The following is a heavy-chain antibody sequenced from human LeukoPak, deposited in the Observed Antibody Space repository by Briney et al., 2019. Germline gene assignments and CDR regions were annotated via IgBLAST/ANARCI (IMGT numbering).Heavy chain of an antibody. CDR1: GGTFTSYA. CDR3: ARGVLYCGGDCYPTYFDY. Sequence: ASVKVSCKASGGTFTSYAISWVRHAPGQGLEWMGGIIPIFGTANYAQKFQGRVTITTDESTSTAYMELSSLRSEDTAVYYWARGVLYCGGDCYPTYFDYWGQGTLVTVSS. D-gene: IGHD2-21*02. V-gene: IGHV1-69*05. CDR2: IIPIFGTA. J-gene: IGHJ4*02.